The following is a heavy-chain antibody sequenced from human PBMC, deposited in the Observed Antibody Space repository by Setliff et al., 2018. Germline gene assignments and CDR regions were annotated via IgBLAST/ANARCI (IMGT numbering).Heavy chain of an antibody. CDR2: TYYNGDT. CDR3: ARHVGIRGRGYNYYYYYMDV. Sequence: ASETLSLTCTVSGGSFTYFWGWVRQPPGKGLEWIGSTYYNGDTYFNPSLKSRVTMSVDTSRNQFSLKLSSVTAADTALYYCARHVGIRGRGYNYYYYYMDVWGKGTTVTVSS. CDR1: GGSFTYF. J-gene: IGHJ6*03. V-gene: IGHV4-39*01. D-gene: IGHD3-10*01.